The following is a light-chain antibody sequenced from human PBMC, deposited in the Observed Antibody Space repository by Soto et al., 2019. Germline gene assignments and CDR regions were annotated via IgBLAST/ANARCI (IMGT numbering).Light chain of an antibody. V-gene: IGLV2-23*01. J-gene: IGLJ7*01. CDR1: SSDVGSYNL. CDR3: CSYATGDSAV. Sequence: QSALTQPASVSGSPGQSITISCTGTSSDVGSYNLVSWYQQHPVKAPKLMIFEGSKRPSGVSNRFSGSKSGNTASLTISGLQAEDEADYYCCSYATGDSAVFGGGTKLTVL. CDR2: EGS.